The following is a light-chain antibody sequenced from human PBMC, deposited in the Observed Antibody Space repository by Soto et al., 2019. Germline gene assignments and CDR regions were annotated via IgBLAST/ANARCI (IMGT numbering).Light chain of an antibody. CDR2: AAS. J-gene: IGKJ1*01. CDR1: QGISSW. Sequence: DIQMTQSPSSVSASVGDRVTITCRASQGISSWLAWYQQKPGKAPKLLIYAASNRATGIPDRFSGSGSGTDFTLTISRLEPEDFAVYYCQQYGSSGTFGQGTKVDIK. V-gene: IGKV1-12*01. CDR3: QQYGSSGT.